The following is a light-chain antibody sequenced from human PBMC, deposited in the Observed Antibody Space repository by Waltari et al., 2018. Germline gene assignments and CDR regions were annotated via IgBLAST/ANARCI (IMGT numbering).Light chain of an antibody. CDR1: NSNIGTNN. J-gene: IGLJ3*02. CDR2: TSN. CDR3: VSWDDSLNGWV. V-gene: IGLV1-44*01. Sequence: QSMLTQPPSTPGTPGQRVSISCSGTNSNIGTNNVNWYQQAPGTAPKLLIYTSNQRPSGVPDRFSGSQSGTSASLAITGLQPEDEGDYYCVSWDDSLNGWVFGGGTKLTVL.